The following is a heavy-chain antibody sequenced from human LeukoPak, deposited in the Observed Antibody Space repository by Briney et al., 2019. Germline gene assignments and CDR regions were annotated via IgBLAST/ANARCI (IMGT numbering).Heavy chain of an antibody. CDR1: GFTFSSYA. V-gene: IGHV3-23*01. J-gene: IGHJ3*02. CDR2: ISGSGVST. Sequence: GGSLRLSCAASGFTFSSYAMSWVRQAPGKGLEWVSAISGSGVSTYYADSVKGRFTISRDNSKNTVYLQMNSLRAGDTAVYYCARVKSSSGYHDAFDIWGQGTMVTVSS. CDR3: ARVKSSSGYHDAFDI. D-gene: IGHD3-22*01.